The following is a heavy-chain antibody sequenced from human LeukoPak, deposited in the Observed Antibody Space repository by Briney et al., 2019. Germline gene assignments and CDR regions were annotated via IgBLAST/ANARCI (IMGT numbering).Heavy chain of an antibody. CDR1: GGSVSSDTYY. CDR3: ARKGSGWFDP. Sequence: PSETLSLTCTVSGGSVSSDTYYWSWIRQPPGKRLEWIGYIYENGSPTYNPSLQSRVTLSVETSKNLFSLKLSSVTSADTAIYYCARKGSGWFDPWGQGALVTVYS. D-gene: IGHD2-8*02. V-gene: IGHV4-61*01. CDR2: IYENGSP. J-gene: IGHJ5*02.